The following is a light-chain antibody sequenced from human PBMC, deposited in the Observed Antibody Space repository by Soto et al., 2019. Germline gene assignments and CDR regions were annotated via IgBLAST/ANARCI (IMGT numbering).Light chain of an antibody. CDR3: QQYNNYGSWT. V-gene: IGKV1-5*03. Sequence: DLQMTQSPSTLSASIGDRVTITCRASQSMSGWLAWYQQKPGKAPKLLIYKASSLQSGVPSRFSGSGSGTEFTLTISSLQADDFATYYCQQYNNYGSWTFGQGTKVEIK. CDR1: QSMSGW. CDR2: KAS. J-gene: IGKJ1*01.